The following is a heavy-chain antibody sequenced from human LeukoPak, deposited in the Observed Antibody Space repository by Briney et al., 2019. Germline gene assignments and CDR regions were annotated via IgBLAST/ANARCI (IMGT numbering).Heavy chain of an antibody. J-gene: IGHJ4*02. CDR1: GFSFSSHW. V-gene: IGHV3-7*05. CDR2: IKQDGSEK. D-gene: IGHD3-3*01. Sequence: GGSLRLSCAASGFSFSSHWMFWVRQAPGRGLEWVANIKQDGSEKYYVDSVEGRFTISRDNAKNSLYLQMNSLRAEDTAIYYCARYYDFWSSIDYWGQGTLVTVSS. CDR3: ARYYDFWSSIDY.